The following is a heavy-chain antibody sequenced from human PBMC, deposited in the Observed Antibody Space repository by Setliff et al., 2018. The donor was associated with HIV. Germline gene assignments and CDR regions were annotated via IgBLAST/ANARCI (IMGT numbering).Heavy chain of an antibody. Sequence: SETLSLTCSVSGGSINSDNYYWGWIRQAPGKGLEWIGSIYYSGTTYYNPSLRGRVTISVDRSRNQFSLTLSSVTAADTATYYCASRGIVVVTMSMPDEFFVHWGHGTLVTSPQ. CDR2: IYYSGTT. D-gene: IGHD2-21*02. CDR3: ASRGIVVVTMSMPDEFFVH. CDR1: GGSINSDNYY. V-gene: IGHV4-39*01. J-gene: IGHJ1*01.